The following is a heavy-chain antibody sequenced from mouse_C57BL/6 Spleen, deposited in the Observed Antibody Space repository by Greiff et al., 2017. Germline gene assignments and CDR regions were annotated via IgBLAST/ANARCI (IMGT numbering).Heavy chain of an antibody. D-gene: IGHD1-1*01. CDR1: GYTFTDYN. CDR3: ARGYYDDGRWFAY. V-gene: IGHV1-18*01. Sequence: EVKLQESGPELVKPGASVKIPCKASGYTFTDYNMDWVKQSHGKSLEWIGDINPNNGGTIYNQKFKGKDTLTVDKSSSTAYMELRSLTSEDTAVYSCARGYYDDGRWFAYWGQGTLVTVSA. CDR2: INPNNGGT. J-gene: IGHJ3*01.